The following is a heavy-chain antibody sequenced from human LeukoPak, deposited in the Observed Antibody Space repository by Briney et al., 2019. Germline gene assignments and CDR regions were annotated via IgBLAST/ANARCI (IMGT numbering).Heavy chain of an antibody. J-gene: IGHJ5*02. CDR1: GGTFSSYA. D-gene: IGHD3-16*01. CDR3: ARALGPPPGNWFDP. CDR2: INPNSGGT. V-gene: IGHV1-2*02. Sequence: ASVKVSCKASGGTFSSYAISWVRQAPGQGLEWMGWINPNSGGTNYAQKFQGRVTMTRDTSISTAYMELSRLRSDDTAVYYCARALGPPPGNWFDPWGQGTLVTVSS.